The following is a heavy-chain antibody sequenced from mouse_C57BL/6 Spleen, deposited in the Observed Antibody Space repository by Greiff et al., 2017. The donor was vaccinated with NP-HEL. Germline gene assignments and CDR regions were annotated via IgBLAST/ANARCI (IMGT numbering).Heavy chain of an antibody. CDR3: ATTTVVATRYAMDY. CDR2: IWGDGST. D-gene: IGHD1-1*01. V-gene: IGHV2-3*01. J-gene: IGHJ4*01. CDR1: GFSLTSYG. Sequence: VKLLESGPGLVAPSQSLSITCTVSGFSLTSYGVSWVRQPPGKGLEWLGVIWGDGSTNYHSALISRLSISKDNSKSQVFLKLNSLQTDDTATYYCATTTVVATRYAMDYWGQGTSVTVSS.